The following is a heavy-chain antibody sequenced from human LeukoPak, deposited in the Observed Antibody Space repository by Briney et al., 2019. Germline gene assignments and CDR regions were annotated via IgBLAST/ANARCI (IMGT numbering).Heavy chain of an antibody. V-gene: IGHV3-7*02. CDR1: GFSFSNYW. J-gene: IGHJ4*02. CDR3: TRSLDE. D-gene: IGHD3-16*01. CDR2: IKQDGGEK. Sequence: GGSLRLSCAASGFSFSNYWMDWVRQAPGKGLEWVANIKQDGGEKKCLDSVKGRFTISRDNAQNSLYLQMNSLRVEDTAVYYCTRSLDEWGQGTLVTVSS.